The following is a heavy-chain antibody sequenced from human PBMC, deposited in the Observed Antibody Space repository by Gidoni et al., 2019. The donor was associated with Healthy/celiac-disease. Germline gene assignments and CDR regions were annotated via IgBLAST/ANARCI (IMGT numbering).Heavy chain of an antibody. Sequence: EVQLVESGGGLVQPGRSLRLSCAASGFTFDDYAMHWVRQAPGKGLEWVSGISWNSGSIGYADAVKGRFTISRDNAKNALYLQMNSLGAEDTALYYCAKSRADYGDPGAAYYFDYWGQGTLVTVAS. CDR2: ISWNSGSI. V-gene: IGHV3-9*01. J-gene: IGHJ4*02. CDR3: AKSRADYGDPGAAYYFDY. D-gene: IGHD4-17*01. CDR1: GFTFDDYA.